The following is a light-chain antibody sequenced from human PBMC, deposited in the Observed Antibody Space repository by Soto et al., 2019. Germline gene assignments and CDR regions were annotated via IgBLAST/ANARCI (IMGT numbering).Light chain of an antibody. V-gene: IGKV3-15*01. CDR2: GAS. Sequence: EIVMTQSPATLSVSPGERATLSCRASQSVNSNLAWYQQKPGQRPGLLIYGASSRATGIPARFSGSGSGTEFTVSISSLQSEDLAVYYCQQYNTSPLTFGQGAKVEIK. J-gene: IGKJ1*01. CDR3: QQYNTSPLT. CDR1: QSVNSN.